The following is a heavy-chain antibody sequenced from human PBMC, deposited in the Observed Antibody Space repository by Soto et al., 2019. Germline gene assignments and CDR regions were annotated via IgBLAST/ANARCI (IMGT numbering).Heavy chain of an antibody. CDR2: IYTNGNT. CDR3: ARGGARAVAAMFDC. Sequence: SETLSLTCTVSGGSISGYYWSWIRQTAGKGLEWIGRIYTNGNTDYSPSLKSRVIMSVDTSKNQFSLKLTSVTAADTAIYYCARGGARAVAAMFDCWGQGSLVTVA. J-gene: IGHJ4*02. V-gene: IGHV4-4*07. D-gene: IGHD2-15*01. CDR1: GGSISGYY.